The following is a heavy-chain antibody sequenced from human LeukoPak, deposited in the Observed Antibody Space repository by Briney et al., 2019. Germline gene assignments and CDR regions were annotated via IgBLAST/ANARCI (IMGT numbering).Heavy chain of an antibody. CDR3: ASRSVPAAINFDY. Sequence: ASVKVSCKASGYTFTGYYMHWVQQAPGQGLEWMGWINPNSGGTNYAQKFQGRVTMTRDTSISTAYMELSRLRSDDTAVYYCASRSVPAAINFDYWGQGTLVTVSS. J-gene: IGHJ4*02. CDR1: GYTFTGYY. V-gene: IGHV1-2*02. D-gene: IGHD2-2*02. CDR2: INPNSGGT.